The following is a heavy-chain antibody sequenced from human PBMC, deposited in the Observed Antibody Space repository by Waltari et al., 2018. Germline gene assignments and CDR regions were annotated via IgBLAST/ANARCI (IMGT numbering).Heavy chain of an antibody. V-gene: IGHV1-2*02. Sequence: QVHLVQSGAEVKQPGASVRVSCQPSGYSFTPYYLHWVRQAPGQGLEWMAWINSNTGDSQSAQTFEGRVTVTRDTSLTTAYLELSGLRSDDTALYYCARETLPGNKIIDYWGQGTLVTVSS. J-gene: IGHJ4*02. CDR3: ARETLPGNKIIDY. CDR2: INSNTGDS. CDR1: GYSFTPYY. D-gene: IGHD1-1*01.